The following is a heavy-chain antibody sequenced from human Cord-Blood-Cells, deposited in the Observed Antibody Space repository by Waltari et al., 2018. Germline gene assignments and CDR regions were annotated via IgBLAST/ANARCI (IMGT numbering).Heavy chain of an antibody. CDR3: ARYIAARAFDI. V-gene: IGHV3-53*01. J-gene: IGHJ3*02. D-gene: IGHD6-6*01. CDR2: IYSGGST. CDR1: GFTVSSTS. Sequence: EVQLVESGGGLIQPGGSLRPSCAASGFTVSSTSLSWVRQAPGTGLGWVSVIYSGGSTYYADSVKGRFTISRDNSKNTLYLQMNSLRAEDTAVYYCARYIAARAFDIWGQGTMVTVSS.